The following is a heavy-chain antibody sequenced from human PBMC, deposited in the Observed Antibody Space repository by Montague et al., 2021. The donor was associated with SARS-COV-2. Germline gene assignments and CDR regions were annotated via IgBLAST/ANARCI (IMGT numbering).Heavy chain of an antibody. V-gene: IGHV4-31*03. CDR3: ARVEFDGGYDSVPLDV. CDR2: IYYSGST. Sequence: TLSLTCTVSGGSISSGGYYWSWLRQHPGKGLELIGYIYYSGSTYYNPSLKSRVTISVDTSKNQFSLKLSSVTAADTAVYYCARVEFDGGYDSVPLDVWGQGTTVTVSS. CDR1: GGSISSGGYY. J-gene: IGHJ6*02. D-gene: IGHD5-12*01.